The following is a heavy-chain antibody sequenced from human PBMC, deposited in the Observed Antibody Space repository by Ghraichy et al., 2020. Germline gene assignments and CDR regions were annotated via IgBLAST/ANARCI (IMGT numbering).Heavy chain of an antibody. V-gene: IGHV4-4*07. Sequence: SETLSLTCTVSGGSISSYYWSWIRQPAGKGLEWIGRIYTSGSTNSNPSLKSRVTMSVDTSKNQFSLSLSSVTAADTAVYYCAGELDDFWRGYYNWFDPWGQGTLVTVSS. J-gene: IGHJ5*02. CDR1: GGSISSYY. CDR2: IYTSGST. CDR3: AGELDDFWRGYYNWFDP. D-gene: IGHD3-3*01.